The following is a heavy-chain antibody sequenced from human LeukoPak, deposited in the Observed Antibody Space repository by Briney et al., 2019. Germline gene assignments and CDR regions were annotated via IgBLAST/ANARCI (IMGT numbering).Heavy chain of an antibody. Sequence: GGSLRLSCAASGFTFSSYAVTWVRQAPGKGLEWVSGITGSGDTTFYADSVKGRFTISRDNSKNTLYLQTSSLRAEDTAVYYCARASTTVPNLLDHWGRGTLVTVSS. V-gene: IGHV3-23*01. CDR1: GFTFSSYA. D-gene: IGHD4-17*01. J-gene: IGHJ4*02. CDR3: ARASTTVPNLLDH. CDR2: ITGSGDTT.